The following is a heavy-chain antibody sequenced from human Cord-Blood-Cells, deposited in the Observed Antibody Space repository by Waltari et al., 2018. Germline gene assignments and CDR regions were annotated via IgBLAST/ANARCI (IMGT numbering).Heavy chain of an antibody. D-gene: IGHD6-19*01. CDR3: ASSRRTGYSSGWYDY. Sequence: QVQLVQSGAEVKKPGSSVKVSCKASGGTFSSYAISWVRQAPGKWLEWMGAIVPIFGTANYAQKCQGRVTITADESTSTAYMELSSLRSEDTAVYYCASSRRTGYSSGWYDYWGQGTLVTVSS. J-gene: IGHJ4*02. CDR2: IVPIFGTA. V-gene: IGHV1-69*01. CDR1: GGTFSSYA.